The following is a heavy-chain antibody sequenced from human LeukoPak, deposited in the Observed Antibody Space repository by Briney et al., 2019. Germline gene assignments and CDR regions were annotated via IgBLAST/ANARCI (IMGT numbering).Heavy chain of an antibody. V-gene: IGHV4-61*02. CDR3: ARSGHYYDSSGYDAFDI. D-gene: IGHD3-22*01. CDR2: IHTSGST. Sequence: ASQTLSLTCTVSGGSISSGSYYWSWIRQPAGKGLEWIGRIHTSGSTNYNPSLKSRVTISVDTSKNQFSLKLSSVTAADTAVYYCARSGHYYDSSGYDAFDIWGQGTMVTVSS. CDR1: GGSISSGSYY. J-gene: IGHJ3*02.